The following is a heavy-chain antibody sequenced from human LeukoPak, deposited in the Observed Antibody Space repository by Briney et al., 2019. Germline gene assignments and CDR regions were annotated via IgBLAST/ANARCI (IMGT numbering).Heavy chain of an antibody. CDR1: GGSINSHY. Sequence: KPAETLSLTCSVSGGSINSHYWSWIRQPPGKRLEWVCYIFNTGNTNYNPSLANRVTMSVDTSRAQFFLRLSPVTAADTAIYYCASRHADTTWYGVFDYWSQGTLVTVSS. CDR2: IFNTGNT. J-gene: IGHJ4*02. D-gene: IGHD3-10*01. V-gene: IGHV4-59*11. CDR3: ASRHADTTWYGVFDY.